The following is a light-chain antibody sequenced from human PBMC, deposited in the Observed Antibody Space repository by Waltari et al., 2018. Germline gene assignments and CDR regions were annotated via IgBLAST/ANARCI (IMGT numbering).Light chain of an antibody. Sequence: EVVMTQSPATLSVSQGERATLSCRASQSISINMVWYQQRPGQAPRLLIYEASMRATDIPARFSGSGSGTEFTPTISSVQSEDAAVYYCQQFNDWPRTFGQGTKVEIK. CDR1: QSISIN. V-gene: IGKV3-15*01. CDR2: EAS. J-gene: IGKJ1*01. CDR3: QQFNDWPRT.